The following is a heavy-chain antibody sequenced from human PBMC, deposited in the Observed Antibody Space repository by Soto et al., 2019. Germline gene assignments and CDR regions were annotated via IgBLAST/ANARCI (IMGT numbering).Heavy chain of an antibody. CDR2: FDPEDGET. D-gene: IGHD2-8*01. CDR3: ATEMGVGGAFDI. V-gene: IGHV1-24*01. Sequence: ASVKVSFKVSGYTLTELSMHWVRQAPGKGLEWMGGFDPEDGETIYAQKFQGRVTMTEDTSTDTAYMELSSLRSEDTAVYYCATEMGVGGAFDIWGQGTMVTVSS. J-gene: IGHJ3*02. CDR1: GYTLTELS.